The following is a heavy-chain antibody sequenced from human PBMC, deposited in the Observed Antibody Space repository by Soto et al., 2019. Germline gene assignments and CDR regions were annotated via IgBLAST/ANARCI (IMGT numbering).Heavy chain of an antibody. Sequence: QVQLQESGPGLVKPSQTLSLTCTVSGGSISSGGYYWSWIRQHPGKGLEWIGYIYYSGSTYYNPSLKSRVTISVDPSKNQFSLKLSSVTAADTAVYYCARAYYYDSSGYYPYYYYYYGMDVWGQGTTVTVSS. D-gene: IGHD3-22*01. CDR3: ARAYYYDSSGYYPYYYYYYGMDV. J-gene: IGHJ6*02. V-gene: IGHV4-31*03. CDR2: IYYSGST. CDR1: GGSISSGGYY.